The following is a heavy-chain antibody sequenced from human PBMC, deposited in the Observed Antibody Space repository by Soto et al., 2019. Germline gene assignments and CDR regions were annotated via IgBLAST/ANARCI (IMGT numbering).Heavy chain of an antibody. CDR2: IVVGSGNT. CDR1: GFTFTSSA. Sequence: ASVKVSCKASGFTFTSSAVQWVRQARGQRLEWIGWIVVGSGNTNYAQKFQERVTITRDMSTSTAYMELSSLRSEDTAVYYCAAASPLGKFGGMDVWGQGTTVTVSS. D-gene: IGHD3-16*01. V-gene: IGHV1-58*01. CDR3: AAASPLGKFGGMDV. J-gene: IGHJ6*02.